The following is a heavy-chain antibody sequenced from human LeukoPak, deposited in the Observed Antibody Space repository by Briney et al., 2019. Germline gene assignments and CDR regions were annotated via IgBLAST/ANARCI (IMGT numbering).Heavy chain of an antibody. CDR3: ARVFHSSTVAGQDDAFDI. CDR2: INPNSGGT. Sequence: ASVKVSCKASGYTFTDYYMHWVRQAPGQGLEWMGWINPNSGGTNYAQKFQGWVTMTRDTSISTAYMELSRLRSDDTAMYYCARVFHSSTVAGQDDAFDIWGQGTMVTVSS. V-gene: IGHV1-2*04. CDR1: GYTFTDYY. J-gene: IGHJ3*02. D-gene: IGHD4-23*01.